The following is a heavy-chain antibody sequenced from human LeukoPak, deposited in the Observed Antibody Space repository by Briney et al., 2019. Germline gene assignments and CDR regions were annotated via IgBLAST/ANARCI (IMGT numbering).Heavy chain of an antibody. V-gene: IGHV3-53*01. D-gene: IGHD5-24*01. Sequence: PGGSLRLSCAASGFTVSSNYMSWVRQAPGKGLEWVSVIYSGGSTYYADSVKGRFTISRDNSKNTLYLQMNSLRAEDTAVYYCARDLTSGDGYNFDYWGQGTLVTVSS. J-gene: IGHJ4*02. CDR1: GFTVSSNY. CDR3: ARDLTSGDGYNFDY. CDR2: IYSGGST.